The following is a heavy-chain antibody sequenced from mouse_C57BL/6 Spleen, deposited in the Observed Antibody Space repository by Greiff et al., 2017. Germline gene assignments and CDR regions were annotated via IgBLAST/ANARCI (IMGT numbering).Heavy chain of an antibody. Sequence: EVKVVESGAELVKPGASVKLSCTASGFNIKDYYMHWVKQRTEQGLEWIGRIDPEDGETKYAPKFQGKATITADTSSNTAYLQLSSLTSEDTAVYYCARRAGSPWFAYWGQGTLVTVSA. CDR2: IDPEDGET. J-gene: IGHJ3*01. D-gene: IGHD1-1*01. CDR3: ARRAGSPWFAY. V-gene: IGHV14-2*01. CDR1: GFNIKDYY.